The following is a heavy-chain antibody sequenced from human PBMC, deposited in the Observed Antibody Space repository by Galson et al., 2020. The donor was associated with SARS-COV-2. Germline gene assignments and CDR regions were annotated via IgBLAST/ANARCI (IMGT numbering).Heavy chain of an antibody. Sequence: GGSLRLSCAASGFTFSDYYMSWIRQAPGKGLEWVSYISSSGSTIYYADSVKGRFTISRDNAKNSLYLQMNSLRAEDTAVYYCASPQLLWFGELLHYFDYWGQGTLVTVSS. CDR1: GFTFSDYY. D-gene: IGHD3-10*01. J-gene: IGHJ4*02. CDR3: ASPQLLWFGELLHYFDY. CDR2: ISSSGSTI. V-gene: IGHV3-11*01.